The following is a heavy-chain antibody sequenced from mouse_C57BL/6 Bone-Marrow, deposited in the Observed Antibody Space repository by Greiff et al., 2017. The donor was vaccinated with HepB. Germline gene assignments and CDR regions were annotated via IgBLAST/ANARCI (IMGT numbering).Heavy chain of an antibody. CDR1: GFTFSDYY. J-gene: IGHJ4*01. V-gene: IGHV5-16*01. CDR3: ARDLMDYYDYDVGAMDY. D-gene: IGHD2-4*01. CDR2: INYDGSST. Sequence: EVKVVESEGGLVQPGRSMKLSCTASGFTFSDYYMAWVRQVPEKGLEWVANINYDGSSTYYLDSLKSRFIISRDNAKNILYLQMSSLKSEDTATYYCARDLMDYYDYDVGAMDYWGQGTSVTVSS.